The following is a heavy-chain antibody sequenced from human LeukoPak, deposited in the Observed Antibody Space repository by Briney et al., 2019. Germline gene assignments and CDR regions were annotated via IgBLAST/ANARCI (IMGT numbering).Heavy chain of an antibody. CDR2: ISSTSTFI. Sequence: GGSLRLSCAASGFTFSRYSMNWVRQAPGKGLEWVASISSTSTFIYSADSVKGRFTISRDTAKNSLFLQMNSLRAEDTAIYYCARDTDGSLDYWGQGILVTVAS. V-gene: IGHV3-21*01. CDR3: ARDTDGSLDY. CDR1: GFTFSRYS. D-gene: IGHD1-26*01. J-gene: IGHJ4*02.